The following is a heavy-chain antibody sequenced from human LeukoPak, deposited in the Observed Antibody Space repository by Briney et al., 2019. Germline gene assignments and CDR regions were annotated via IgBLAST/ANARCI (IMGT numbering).Heavy chain of an antibody. D-gene: IGHD6-13*01. CDR2: ISSSSSYI. V-gene: IGHV3-21*01. CDR1: GFTFSSYS. Sequence: PGRSLRLSCAASGFTFSSYSMNWVRQAPGKGLEWVSSISSSSSYIYYADSVKGRFTISRDNAKNSLYLQMNSLRAEDTAVYYCARDAKGAAGSDWGQGTLVTVSS. CDR3: ARDAKGAAGSD. J-gene: IGHJ4*02.